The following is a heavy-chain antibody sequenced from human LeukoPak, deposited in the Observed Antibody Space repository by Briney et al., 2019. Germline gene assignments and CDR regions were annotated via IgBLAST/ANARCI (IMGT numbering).Heavy chain of an antibody. Sequence: GGSLRLSCAASGFTFSSYWMHWVRQAPGKGLVWVSHIRTDGNNAIYADSVKGRFTISRDNSKNTLYLQMNGLRAEDTAVYYCATFQGDCSGGSCYGRYYYYYGMDVWGQGTTVTVSS. D-gene: IGHD2-15*01. V-gene: IGHV3-74*01. CDR1: GFTFSSYW. CDR2: IRTDGNNA. J-gene: IGHJ6*02. CDR3: ATFQGDCSGGSCYGRYYYYYGMDV.